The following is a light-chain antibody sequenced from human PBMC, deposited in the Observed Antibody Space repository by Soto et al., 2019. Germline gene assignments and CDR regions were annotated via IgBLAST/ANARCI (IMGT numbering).Light chain of an antibody. CDR1: QSIGSW. J-gene: IGKJ1*01. Sequence: DIQMTQSPSTLSASVGDRVTITCRASQSIGSWLAWYQQKPGTAPKLLIYKASTLQSGVPSRFSGSGSGTEFTLTISSLQPDDSATYYCQQYNDNWTFGQGTKVDI. V-gene: IGKV1-5*03. CDR2: KAS. CDR3: QQYNDNWT.